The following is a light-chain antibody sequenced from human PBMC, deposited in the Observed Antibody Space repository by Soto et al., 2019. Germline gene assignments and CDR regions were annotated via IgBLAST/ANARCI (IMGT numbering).Light chain of an antibody. J-gene: IGKJ5*01. CDR3: QQYHSYPLT. Sequence: DIPMTQSPSTLSASVGEGVTITCRASQSISAWLAWYQQKPGKAPKLLIYKASNVESGVPSRFSGSGSGTEFTLTISSLQPDDFATYYCQQYHSYPLTFGQGTRLEIK. CDR2: KAS. V-gene: IGKV1-5*03. CDR1: QSISAW.